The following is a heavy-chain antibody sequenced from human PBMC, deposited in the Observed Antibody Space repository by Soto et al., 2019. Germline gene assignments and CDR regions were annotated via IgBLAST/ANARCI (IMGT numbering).Heavy chain of an antibody. D-gene: IGHD6-13*01. J-gene: IGHJ4*02. CDR3: ARSSSSWYDPGY. Sequence: QVQLVQSGAEVKKPGASVKVSCKASGYTFTSYAMHWVRQAPGQRLEWMGWINAGNGNTKYSQKFQGRVTITRDTYASTAYMELSSLRSEDTAVYYCARSSSSWYDPGYWGQGTLVTVSS. V-gene: IGHV1-3*01. CDR2: INAGNGNT. CDR1: GYTFTSYA.